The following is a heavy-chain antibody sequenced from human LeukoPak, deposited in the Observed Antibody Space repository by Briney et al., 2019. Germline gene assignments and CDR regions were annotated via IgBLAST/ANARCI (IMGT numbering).Heavy chain of an antibody. Sequence: PSETLSLTCTVSGGSISSYYWSWIRQPAGKGLEWIGRIYASGSTNYNPSLKSRVTMSVDTSKNQFSLKLSSVTAADTAVYYCASTYSSGHLWYFDYWGQGTLVTVSS. CDR1: GGSISSYY. V-gene: IGHV4-4*07. CDR2: IYASGST. J-gene: IGHJ4*02. CDR3: ASTYSSGHLWYFDY. D-gene: IGHD6-19*01.